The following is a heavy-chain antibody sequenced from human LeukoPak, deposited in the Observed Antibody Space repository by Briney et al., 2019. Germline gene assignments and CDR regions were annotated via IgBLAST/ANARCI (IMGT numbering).Heavy chain of an antibody. J-gene: IGHJ6*02. D-gene: IGHD3-16*01. CDR2: ISGSAGTT. Sequence: EGSLRLSCAASGFTFSTYAMSWVRQTPGKGLECISGISGSAGTTYYADSVRGRFTISRDNSRNTLYLQMNSLRAEDAAIYHCARSLYGGMVVWGQGTTVTVSS. V-gene: IGHV3-23*01. CDR3: ARSLYGGMVV. CDR1: GFTFSTYA.